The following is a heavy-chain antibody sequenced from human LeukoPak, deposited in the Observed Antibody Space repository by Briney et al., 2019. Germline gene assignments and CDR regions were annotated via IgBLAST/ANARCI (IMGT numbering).Heavy chain of an antibody. Sequence: MAGTSLRLSCAASGFTFSSYSMNWVRQAPGKGLEWVSSISSSSSYIYYADSVKGRFTISRDNAKNSLYLQMNSLRAEDTAVYYCAKEGYSSGWYSLAYYYYGMDVWGQGTTVTVSS. D-gene: IGHD6-19*01. CDR2: ISSSSSYI. CDR3: AKEGYSSGWYSLAYYYYGMDV. CDR1: GFTFSSYS. J-gene: IGHJ6*02. V-gene: IGHV3-21*01.